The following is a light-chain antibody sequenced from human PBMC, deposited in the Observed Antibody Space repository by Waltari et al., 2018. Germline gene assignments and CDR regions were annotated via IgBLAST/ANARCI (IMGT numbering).Light chain of an antibody. Sequence: MMTHSHLSLPVTPGERASVSCRSSQSLLHSNGYNYLDWYLQKPGQSPQLLIYLGSNRASGVPDRFSGSGSGTDFTLKISRVEAEDVGVYYCMQALQTPPYTFGQGTKLEIK. CDR3: MQALQTPPYT. CDR2: LGS. V-gene: IGKV2-28*01. CDR1: QSLLHSNGYNY. J-gene: IGKJ2*01.